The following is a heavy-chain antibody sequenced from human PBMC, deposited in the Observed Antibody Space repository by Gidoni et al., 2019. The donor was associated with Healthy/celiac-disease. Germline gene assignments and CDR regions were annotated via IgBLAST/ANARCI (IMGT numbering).Heavy chain of an antibody. V-gene: IGHV1-69*01. J-gene: IGHJ3*02. CDR1: GGTFSSYA. CDR3: ARPRYCSGGSCEAAAFDI. D-gene: IGHD2-15*01. CDR2: IIPIFGTA. Sequence: QVQLVQSGAEVKKPGSSVKVSCKASGGTFSSYAISWVRQAPGQGLEWMGGIIPIFGTANYAQKFQGRVTITADESTSTAYMELSSLRSEDTAVYYCARPRYCSGGSCEAAAFDIWGQGTMVTVSS.